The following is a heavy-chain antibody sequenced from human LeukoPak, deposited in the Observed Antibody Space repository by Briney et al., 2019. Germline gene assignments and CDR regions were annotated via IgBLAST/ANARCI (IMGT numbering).Heavy chain of an antibody. J-gene: IGHJ4*02. CDR2: IIPIFGTA. V-gene: IGHV1-69*06. Sequence: SVKVSCRASGGTFSSYAISWVRQAPGQGLEWMGRIIPIFGTANYAQKFQGRVTITADKSTSTAYMELSSLRSEDTAVYYCARGDGSGSYWGLAGYWGQGTLVTVSS. D-gene: IGHD3-10*01. CDR3: ARGDGSGSYWGLAGY. CDR1: GGTFSSYA.